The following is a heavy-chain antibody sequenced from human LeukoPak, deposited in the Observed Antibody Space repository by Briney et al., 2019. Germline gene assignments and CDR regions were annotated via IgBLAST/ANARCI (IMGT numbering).Heavy chain of an antibody. CDR3: ARRVCSSISCHIPPGNWFET. J-gene: IGHJ5*02. CDR2: INYSGSA. CDR1: GGSISTFY. D-gene: IGHD2-2*01. V-gene: IGHV4-59*08. Sequence: SETLSLTCTVSGGSISTFYWSWIRQPPGKGLEWIGYINYSGSAGYNPSLKSRVTMSVDTSRNQFSLKLTSMSAADTAVYYCARRVCSSISCHIPPGNWFETWGQGILVTVSS.